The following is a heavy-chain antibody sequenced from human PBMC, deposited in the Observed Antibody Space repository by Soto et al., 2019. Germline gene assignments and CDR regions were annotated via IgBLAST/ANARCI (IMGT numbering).Heavy chain of an antibody. CDR2: IYYSGST. D-gene: IGHD3-3*01. CDR1: GGSISSGDYY. V-gene: IGHV4-30-4*01. J-gene: IGHJ6*02. Sequence: TSETLSLTCTVSGGSISSGDYYWSWIRQPPGKGLEWIGYIYYSGSTYYNPSLKSRVTISVDTSKNQFSLKLSSVTAADTAVYYCAREWYDFWSGNYYYYGMDVSGQGTTVTVSS. CDR3: AREWYDFWSGNYYYYGMDV.